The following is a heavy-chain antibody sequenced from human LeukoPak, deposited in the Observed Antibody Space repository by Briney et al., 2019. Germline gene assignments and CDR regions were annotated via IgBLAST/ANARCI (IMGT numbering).Heavy chain of an antibody. D-gene: IGHD5-18*01. CDR1: GFTFDDYA. CDR3: ARLVGTAMARRWFDP. CDR2: ISWNSGSI. V-gene: IGHV3-9*01. Sequence: PGRSLRLSCAASGFTFDDYAMHWVRQAPGKGLEWVSDISWNSGSIGYADSVKGRFTISRDNAKNSLYLQMNSLRAEDTALYYCARLVGTAMARRWFDPWGQGTLVTVSS. J-gene: IGHJ5*02.